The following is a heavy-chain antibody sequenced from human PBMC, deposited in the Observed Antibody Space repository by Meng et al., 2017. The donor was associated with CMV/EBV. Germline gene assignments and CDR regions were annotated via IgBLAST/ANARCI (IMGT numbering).Heavy chain of an antibody. D-gene: IGHD4-17*01. V-gene: IGHV1-8*03. J-gene: IGHJ4*02. CDR1: GYSFSSYD. Sequence: ASVKVSCKASGYSFSSYDINWVRQAAGQGLEWMGYINPNSGNTGYAQKFQGRVSIIRDTSISTAYMELSPLRSDDTAVYYCAREKLTNDYGDSYFDYWGQGTLVTVSS. CDR3: AREKLTNDYGDSYFDY. CDR2: INPNSGNT.